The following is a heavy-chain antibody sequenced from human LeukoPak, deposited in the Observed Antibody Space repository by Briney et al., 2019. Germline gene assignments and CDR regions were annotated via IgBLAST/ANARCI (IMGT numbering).Heavy chain of an antibody. D-gene: IGHD2-21*02. V-gene: IGHV4-59*01. Sequence: SETLSLTCTVSGDSISSYYWSWIRQAPGKGLERIGYISDRGTTNYNPPLKSRVTISADTSKNQFSLRLSSVTAADTAVYYCARVPARRVVTTPTYFDYWGQGTLVTVSS. CDR2: ISDRGTT. CDR1: GDSISSYY. J-gene: IGHJ4*02. CDR3: ARVPARRVVTTPTYFDY.